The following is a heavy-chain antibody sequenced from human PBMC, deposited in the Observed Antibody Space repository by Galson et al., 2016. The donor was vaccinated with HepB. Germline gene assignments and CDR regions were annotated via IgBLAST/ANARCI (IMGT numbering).Heavy chain of an antibody. CDR2: VIPIFGIP. CDR1: GDTFSSYA. D-gene: IGHD6-13*01. V-gene: IGHV1-69*13. CDR3: ARQGGGFSSSAYYGMDV. J-gene: IGHJ6*02. Sequence: SVKVSCKASGDTFSSYAISWVRQAPGQGLEWMGRVIPIFGIPNYAQRFQGRVTITADESTYTLYMELSSLRSEDTAVYYCARQGGGFSSSAYYGMDVWGQGTTVTVSS.